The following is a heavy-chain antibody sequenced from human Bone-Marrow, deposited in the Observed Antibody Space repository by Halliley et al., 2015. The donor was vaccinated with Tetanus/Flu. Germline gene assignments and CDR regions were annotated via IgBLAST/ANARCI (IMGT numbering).Heavy chain of an antibody. J-gene: IGHJ6*02. CDR3: ARVGGNSMRYGMDV. D-gene: IGHD2-21*02. V-gene: IGHV6-1*01. Sequence: LVKPSQTLSLTCAISGDSVSSNSAAWNWIRQSPSRGLEWLGRTYYRSKWYNDYAVSVKSRIIINPDTSKNQFSLQLKSVTPGDTAVYYCARVGGNSMRYGMDVWGQGTTVPVSS. CDR2: TYYRSKWYN. CDR1: GDSVSSNSAA.